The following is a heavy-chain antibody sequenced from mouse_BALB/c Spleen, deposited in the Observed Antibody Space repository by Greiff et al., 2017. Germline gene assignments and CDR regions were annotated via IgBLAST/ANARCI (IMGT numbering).Heavy chain of an antibody. J-gene: IGHJ4*01. V-gene: IGHV1-82*01. CDR3: ARGGKPNYYAMDD. CDR1: GYAFSSSW. CDR2: IYPGDGDT. D-gene: IGHD2-1*01. Sequence: LQESGPELVKPGASVKISCKASGYAFSSSWMNWVKQRPGQGLEWIGRIYPGDGDTNYNGKFKGKATLTADKSSSTAYMQLSSLTSVDSAVYFCARGGKPNYYAMDDWGQGTSVTVSS.